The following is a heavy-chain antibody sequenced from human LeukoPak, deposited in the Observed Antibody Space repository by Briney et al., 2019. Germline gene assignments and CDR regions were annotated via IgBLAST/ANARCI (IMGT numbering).Heavy chain of an antibody. CDR2: IRWNSGSI. Sequence: GGSLRLSCAASGFTFDDYAMHWFRHAPGKGLEWVSGIRWNSGSIGYADSVKGRFTISRDNAKNSLYLQMNSLRAEDTPVYYCAKDPDCTSGICYTFFDYWGQGTLVTVSS. CDR1: GFTFDDYA. V-gene: IGHV3-9*01. D-gene: IGHD2-8*01. CDR3: AKDPDCTSGICYTFFDY. J-gene: IGHJ4*02.